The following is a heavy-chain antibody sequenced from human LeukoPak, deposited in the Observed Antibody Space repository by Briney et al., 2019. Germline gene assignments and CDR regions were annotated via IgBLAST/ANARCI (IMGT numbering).Heavy chain of an antibody. CDR3: AKDRGYSYGYAPFDY. D-gene: IGHD5-18*01. CDR2: ISGSGGST. Sequence: TGGSLRLSCAASGFTFSSYAMSWVRQAPGKGLEWVSAISGSGGSTYYADSVKGRFTISRDNSKNTLYLQMNSLRAEDTAVYYCAKDRGYSYGYAPFDYWGREPWSPSPQ. CDR1: GFTFSSYA. V-gene: IGHV3-23*01. J-gene: IGHJ4*02.